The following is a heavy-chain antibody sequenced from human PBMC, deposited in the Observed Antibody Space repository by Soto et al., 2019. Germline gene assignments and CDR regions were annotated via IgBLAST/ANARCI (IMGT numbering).Heavy chain of an antibody. V-gene: IGHV1-3*05. CDR3: ARGGEPIDY. CDR2: INAGSGNT. CDR1: GYTFTSYA. D-gene: IGHD2-21*01. J-gene: IGHJ4*02. Sequence: QVQLVQSGAEEKKPGASVKVSCKASGYTFTSYAMHWVRKAPGQRLEWMGWINAGSGNTNYSQKFQGRDTITRDTSASTAYMELSSMRSEDTAVYYCARGGEPIDYWGEGTLVTVSS.